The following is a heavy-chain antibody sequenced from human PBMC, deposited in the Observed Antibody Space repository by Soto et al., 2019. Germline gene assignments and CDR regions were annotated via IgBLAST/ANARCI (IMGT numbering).Heavy chain of an antibody. Sequence: QVQMVESGGGVVQPGRSLRLSCAASGFSFSTYGMHWVRQAPGKGLEWMAVISNDGSNKYYADSVKGRFTISRDNSKDTLFLQMNSLRGEDTAIYYCAKVIRADSTSSNFYYYSGMEVWGQGTTVTVSS. CDR2: ISNDGSNK. D-gene: IGHD6-6*01. CDR1: GFSFSTYG. V-gene: IGHV3-30*18. J-gene: IGHJ6*02. CDR3: AKVIRADSTSSNFYYYSGMEV.